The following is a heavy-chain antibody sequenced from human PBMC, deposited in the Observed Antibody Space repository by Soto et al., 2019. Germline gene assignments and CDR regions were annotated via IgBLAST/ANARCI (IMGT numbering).Heavy chain of an antibody. CDR3: ASVDTYYYDSSGYPFH. CDR2: IKQDGSEK. Sequence: GESLRLSCAASGFTFSSYWMSWVRQAPGKGLEWVANIKQDGSEKYYVDSVKGRFTISRDNAKNSLYLQMNSLRAEDTAVYYCASVDTYYYDSSGYPFHWGQGTLVTVSS. CDR1: GFTFSSYW. D-gene: IGHD3-22*01. V-gene: IGHV3-7*01. J-gene: IGHJ4*02.